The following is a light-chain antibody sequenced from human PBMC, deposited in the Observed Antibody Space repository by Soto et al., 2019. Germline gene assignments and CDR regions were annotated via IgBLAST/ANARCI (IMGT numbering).Light chain of an antibody. V-gene: IGKV3-20*01. CDR3: QQYGSSPPVT. J-gene: IGKJ5*01. CDR1: QSISSTY. Sequence: EIVLTQSPGTLSLSPGEGATLSCRASQSISSTYLAWYQHKPGQAPRLLIYAASSRATGDPDRFSGSGSGTVFTLTISRLEPEDFAVYYCQQYGSSPPVTFGQGTRLEIK. CDR2: AAS.